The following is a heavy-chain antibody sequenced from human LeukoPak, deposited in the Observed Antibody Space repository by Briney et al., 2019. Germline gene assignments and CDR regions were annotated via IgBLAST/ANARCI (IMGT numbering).Heavy chain of an antibody. D-gene: IGHD3-22*01. CDR1: GFTFSSYA. CDR2: ISSSGSTI. V-gene: IGHV3-11*01. CDR3: ASDYYDSSGYLHS. Sequence: GGSLRLSCAASGFTFSSYAMSWIRQAPGKGLEWVSYISSSGSTIYYADSVKGRFTISRDNAKNSLYLQMNSLRAEDTAVYYCASDYYDSSGYLHSWGQGTLVTVSS. J-gene: IGHJ5*02.